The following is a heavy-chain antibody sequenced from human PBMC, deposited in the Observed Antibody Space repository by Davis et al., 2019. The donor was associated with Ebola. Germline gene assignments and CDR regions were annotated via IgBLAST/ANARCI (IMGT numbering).Heavy chain of an antibody. V-gene: IGHV3-73*01. CDR3: ATDLSTYTYGSYSYGMDV. CDR2: IEINADNYAT. J-gene: IGHJ6*02. CDR1: GFTFSGAV. D-gene: IGHD2/OR15-2a*01. Sequence: GESLKISCAASGFTFSGAVMHWVRQASGKGLEWVGHIEINADNYATAYAASVKGRFTIYRDDSKNTAYLQMDSLKAEDTAVYYCATDLSTYTYGSYSYGMDVWGQGTTVIVSS.